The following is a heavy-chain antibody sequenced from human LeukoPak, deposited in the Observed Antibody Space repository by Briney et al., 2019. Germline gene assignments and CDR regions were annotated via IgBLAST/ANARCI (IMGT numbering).Heavy chain of an antibody. CDR1: GGSFSGYY. CDR2: INHSGST. Sequence: PSETLSLTCAVYGGSFSGYYWSWIRQPPGKGLEWIGEINHSGSTNYNPSLKSRVTMSVDTSKNQFSLKLSSVTAADTAVYYCARHRGRYCSGGSCYGRYYFDYWGQGTLVTVSS. D-gene: IGHD2-15*01. J-gene: IGHJ4*02. V-gene: IGHV4-34*01. CDR3: ARHRGRYCSGGSCYGRYYFDY.